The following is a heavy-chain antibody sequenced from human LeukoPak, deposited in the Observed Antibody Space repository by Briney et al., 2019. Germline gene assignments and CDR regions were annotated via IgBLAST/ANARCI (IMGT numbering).Heavy chain of an antibody. J-gene: IGHJ4*02. CDR3: ASCPEHYGVFRRNYFDY. Sequence: GGSLRLSCAASGFTVSSKYMSWVRQAPGKGLEWVSVIYSGGSTYYADSVKGRFTISRDNSKNTLYLQMNSLRAEDTPVYYCASCPEHYGVFRRNYFDYWGQGTLVTVSS. CDR2: IYSGGST. CDR1: GFTVSSKY. V-gene: IGHV3-66*01. D-gene: IGHD4-17*01.